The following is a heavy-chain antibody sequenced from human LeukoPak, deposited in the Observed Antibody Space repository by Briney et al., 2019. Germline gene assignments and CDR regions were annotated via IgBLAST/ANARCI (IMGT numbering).Heavy chain of an antibody. CDR2: ISGSGGST. CDR1: GFTFSSYA. CDR3: AKGGPYYDYSGYYYFDY. V-gene: IGHV3-23*01. J-gene: IGHJ4*02. Sequence: GGSLRLSCAASGFTFSSYAMSWVRQAPGKGLEWVSAISGSGGSTYYADSVKGRFTISRDNSKNTLYLQMNSLRAEDTAVYYCAKGGPYYDYSGYYYFDYWGQGTLVTVSS. D-gene: IGHD3-22*01.